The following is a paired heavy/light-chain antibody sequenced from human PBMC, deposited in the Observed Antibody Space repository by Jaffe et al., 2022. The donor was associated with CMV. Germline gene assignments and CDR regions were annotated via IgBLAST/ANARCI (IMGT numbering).Heavy chain of an antibody. D-gene: IGHD2-2*01. Sequence: QVQLVQSGAEVKKPGASVKVSCKASGYTFTSYAMHWVRQAPGQRLEWMGWINAGNGNTKYSQKFQGRVTITRDTSASTAYMELSSLRSEDTAVYYCARDGDGIVVPAAVWLPHGGYSSSWPYPLEYWGQGTLVTVSS. CDR1: GYTFTSYA. J-gene: IGHJ4*02. CDR2: INAGNGNT. V-gene: IGHV1-3*01. CDR3: ARDGDGIVVPAAVWLPHGGYSSSWPYPLEY.
Light chain of an antibody. J-gene: IGKJ2*01. Sequence: EIVLTQSPGTLSLSPGERATLSCRASQSVSSSYLAWYQQKPGQAPRLLIYGASSRATGIPDRFSGSGSGTDFTLTISRLEPEDFAVYYCQQYGSSLLGYTFGQGTKLEIK. CDR1: QSVSSSY. CDR3: QQYGSSLLGYT. CDR2: GAS. V-gene: IGKV3-20*01.